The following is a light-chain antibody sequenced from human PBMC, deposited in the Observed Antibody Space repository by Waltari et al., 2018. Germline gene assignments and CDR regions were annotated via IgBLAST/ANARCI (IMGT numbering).Light chain of an antibody. CDR2: DVN. Sequence: QSALTQPRSVSGSPGQSVTISYTGTSGDVGRYNYVSWYQHHPGKAPKLMIYDVNKRPSGVPDRFSGSKSGNTASLTISGLQAEDEADYFCSSYAGSYIYVFGTGTEVTVL. CDR1: SGDVGRYNY. CDR3: SSYAGSYIYV. V-gene: IGLV2-11*01. J-gene: IGLJ1*01.